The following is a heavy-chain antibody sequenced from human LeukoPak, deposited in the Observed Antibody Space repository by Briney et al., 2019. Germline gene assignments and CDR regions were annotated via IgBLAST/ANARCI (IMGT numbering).Heavy chain of an antibody. J-gene: IGHJ4*02. CDR1: GLGFSTSV. Sequence: GGSLRLSCAASGLGFSTSVIHWVRQAPGKGLEWVAVISYDGNSKFYGDSVKGRFTISRDNSKNTLFLQMNSLRPDDTAVYYCARAPRPDYYDSSGFYPYFDRWGQGTLVTVSS. D-gene: IGHD3-22*01. V-gene: IGHV3-30*03. CDR3: ARAPRPDYYDSSGFYPYFDR. CDR2: ISYDGNSK.